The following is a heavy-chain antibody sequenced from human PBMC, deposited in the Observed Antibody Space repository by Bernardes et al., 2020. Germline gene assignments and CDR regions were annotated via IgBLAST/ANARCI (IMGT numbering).Heavy chain of an antibody. CDR1: GISFSSSA. J-gene: IGHJ4*02. CDR2: ISGDGGSK. V-gene: IGHV3-23*01. CDR3: AKGGDYVWGSYRYTPFDL. D-gene: IGHD3-16*02. Sequence: GRSLRLSCEASGISFSSSAMSWVRQAPGKGLEYVSVISGDGGSKYYADSVRGRFRISRDNAQNTVFLQMDSLGDDDTAVYYCAKGGDYVWGSYRYTPFDLWGQGRQVTVSS.